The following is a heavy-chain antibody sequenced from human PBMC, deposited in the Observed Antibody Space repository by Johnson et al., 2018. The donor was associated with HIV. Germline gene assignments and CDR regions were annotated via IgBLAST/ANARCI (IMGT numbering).Heavy chain of an antibody. CDR2: IYDGGRT. J-gene: IGHJ3*02. V-gene: IGHV3-53*01. CDR1: GFTVSTYH. Sequence: VQLVESGGGLIQPGESLRLSCAASGFTVSTYHMSWVRQAPGKGLEWVSVIYDGGRTYYGDSVKGRFTVSRDNSKNTLYLQMNSLRAEDTAVYYCARAGSSSDDAFDIWGQGTMVTVSS. CDR3: ARAGSSSDDAFDI. D-gene: IGHD6-6*01.